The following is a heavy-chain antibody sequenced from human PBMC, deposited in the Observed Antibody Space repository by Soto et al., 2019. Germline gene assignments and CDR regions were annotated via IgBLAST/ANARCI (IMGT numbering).Heavy chain of an antibody. J-gene: IGHJ6*02. D-gene: IGHD2-2*02. CDR1: GFTFSSYG. Sequence: QVQLVESGGGVVQPGRSLRLSCAASGFTFSSYGMHWVRQAPGKGLEWVAVIWYDGSNKYYADSVKGRFTISRDNSKNTLYLQMNSLRAEDTAVYYCARDYLSGGYCSSTSCYITSYGMDVWGQGTTVTVSS. CDR3: ARDYLSGGYCSSTSCYITSYGMDV. CDR2: IWYDGSNK. V-gene: IGHV3-33*01.